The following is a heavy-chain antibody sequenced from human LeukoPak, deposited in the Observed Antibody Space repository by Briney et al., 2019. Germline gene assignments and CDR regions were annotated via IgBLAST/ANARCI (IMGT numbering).Heavy chain of an antibody. Sequence: GGSLRLSCAASGFTFSRHGMHWVRQAPGKGLEWVAVISYDGSNEHYADSVKGRFTISRDNSKNTLYLQMNSLRAEDTAVYYCAKDPGRIAAASDYWGQGTLVTVSS. J-gene: IGHJ4*02. CDR3: AKDPGRIAAASDY. D-gene: IGHD6-13*01. CDR1: GFTFSRHG. CDR2: ISYDGSNE. V-gene: IGHV3-30*18.